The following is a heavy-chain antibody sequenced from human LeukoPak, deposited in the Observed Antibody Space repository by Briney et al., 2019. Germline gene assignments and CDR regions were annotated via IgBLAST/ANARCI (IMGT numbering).Heavy chain of an antibody. CDR1: GFTFGTYW. V-gene: IGHV3-7*01. J-gene: IGHJ4*02. CDR3: ARDPSSLRDSFDY. Sequence: AGGSLRLSCAASGFTFGTYWMNWVRQVPGKGLEWVANIKEDGSEKYYVDSAKGRFTISRDNAKNSLYLQMNSLRAEDTAVYYCARDPSSLRDSFDYWGQGTLVTVSP. CDR2: IKEDGSEK.